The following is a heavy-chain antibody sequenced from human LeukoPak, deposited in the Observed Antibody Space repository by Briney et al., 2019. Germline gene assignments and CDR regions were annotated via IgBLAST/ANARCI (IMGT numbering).Heavy chain of an antibody. J-gene: IGHJ5*02. V-gene: IGHV4-59*08. CDR2: IHYSGST. Sequence: SETLSLTCSVSGTSISSYHWSLIRPPPGKGLEWIGDIHYSGSTNNNPSLKSRVTISVDASKNQFSLKLSSVTAADTAVYYCARHAAWFDPWGQGTLVTVSS. CDR3: ARHAAWFDP. D-gene: IGHD6-25*01. CDR1: GTSISSYH.